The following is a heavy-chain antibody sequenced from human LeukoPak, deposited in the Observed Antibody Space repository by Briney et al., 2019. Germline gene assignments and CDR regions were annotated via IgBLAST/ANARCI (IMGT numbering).Heavy chain of an antibody. V-gene: IGHV3-23*01. J-gene: IGHJ4*02. D-gene: IGHD2-21*01. Sequence: GGSLRLPCAGSGFRFSNHGMNWVRQAPGKGLEWVSAISDSGNTYHADSVKGRFTISRDSSKNTLFLQMNRLRPEDAAVYYCAKAPVTTCRGAYCYPFDYWGQGTLVTVSS. CDR1: GFRFSNHG. CDR2: ISDSGNT. CDR3: AKAPVTTCRGAYCYPFDY.